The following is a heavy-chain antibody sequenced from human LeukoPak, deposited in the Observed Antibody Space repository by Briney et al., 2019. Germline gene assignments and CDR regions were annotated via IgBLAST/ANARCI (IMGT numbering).Heavy chain of an antibody. CDR1: GYTFTSYG. J-gene: IGHJ4*02. CDR2: ISAYNGNT. V-gene: IGHV1-18*01. CDR3: ARDPRGYSYGSDY. D-gene: IGHD5-18*01. Sequence: GASVKVSCKASGYTFTSYGISWVRQAPGQGLEWMGWISAYNGNTNYAQKLQGRVTMTTDTSTSTVYMELSSLRSEDTAVYYCARDPRGYSYGSDYWGQGTLVTVSS.